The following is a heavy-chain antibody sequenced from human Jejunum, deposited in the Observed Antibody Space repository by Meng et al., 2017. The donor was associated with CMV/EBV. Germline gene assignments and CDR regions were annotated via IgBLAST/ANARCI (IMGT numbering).Heavy chain of an antibody. V-gene: IGHV3-30*02. CDR2: IRYDGNNK. D-gene: IGHD3-16*01. CDR1: GFTFSAFG. J-gene: IGHJ4*02. CDR3: AGGNDYGDY. Sequence: QVRLGGSGGGVVQPGGSLRLSCVASGFTFSAFGMHWVRQAPGKGLESVTYIRYDGNNKYYADSVKGRFTISRDNSKNTVYLQMNSLRVEDTAVYYCAGGNDYGDYWGQGSLVTVSS.